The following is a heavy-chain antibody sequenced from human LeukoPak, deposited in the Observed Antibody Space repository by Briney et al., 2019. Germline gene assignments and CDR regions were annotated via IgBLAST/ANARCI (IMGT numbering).Heavy chain of an antibody. CDR3: ARDTHNYDSSGYFAY. CDR2: IREDGSQK. Sequence: GGSLRLSCAASGFTFSTFWMAWVRQAPGKGLEWVANIREDGSQKHYVDSVKGGFTISRDKSKNTLYLTMNSLRAEDTAVYYRARDTHNYDSSGYFAYWGQGPLVTVST. CDR1: GFTFSTFW. V-gene: IGHV3-7*01. D-gene: IGHD3-22*01. J-gene: IGHJ4*02.